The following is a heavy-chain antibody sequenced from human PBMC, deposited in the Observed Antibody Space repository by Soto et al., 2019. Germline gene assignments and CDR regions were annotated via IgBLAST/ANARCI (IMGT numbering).Heavy chain of an antibody. J-gene: IGHJ6*02. Sequence: SETLSLTCAVSGYSISSGYYWGWIRQPPGKGLEWIGSIYHSGSTYYNPSLKSRVTISVDTSKNQFSLKLSSVTAADTAVYYCARDDYYGSGSLGRYYYYYGMDVWGQGTTVTVSS. CDR3: ARDDYYGSGSLGRYYYYYGMDV. V-gene: IGHV4-38-2*02. D-gene: IGHD3-10*01. CDR1: GYSISSGYY. CDR2: IYHSGST.